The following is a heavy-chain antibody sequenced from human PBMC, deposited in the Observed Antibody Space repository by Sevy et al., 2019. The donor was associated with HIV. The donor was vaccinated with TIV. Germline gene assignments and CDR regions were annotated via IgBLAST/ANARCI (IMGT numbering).Heavy chain of an antibody. CDR3: VRESSHGFWSGYWGYLDY. D-gene: IGHD3-3*01. CDR1: GFTFSNHG. J-gene: IGHJ4*02. V-gene: IGHV3-33*01. Sequence: GGSLRLSCTASGFTFSNHGMHWVRQAPGKGPEWVAIIWYDGSNIYYADSAKGRFTISRDNSRNKLYLQMYDLRPEDTAVYYCVRESSHGFWSGYWGYLDYWGQGTLVTVSS. CDR2: IWYDGSNI.